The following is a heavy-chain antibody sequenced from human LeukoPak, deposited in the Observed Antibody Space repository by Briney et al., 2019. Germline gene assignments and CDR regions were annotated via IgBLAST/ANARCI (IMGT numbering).Heavy chain of an antibody. CDR2: MNPNSGNT. CDR1: GYTFNSYD. CDR3: ARSYNWNYVPYYYYYMDV. Sequence: ASVKLSCKASGYTFNSYDINWVRQATGQGLEWMGWMNPNSGNTGYAQKFQGRVTMTRNTSISTAYMELSSLRSEDTAVYYCARSYNWNYVPYYYYYMDVWGKGTTVTVSS. D-gene: IGHD1-7*01. J-gene: IGHJ6*03. V-gene: IGHV1-8*01.